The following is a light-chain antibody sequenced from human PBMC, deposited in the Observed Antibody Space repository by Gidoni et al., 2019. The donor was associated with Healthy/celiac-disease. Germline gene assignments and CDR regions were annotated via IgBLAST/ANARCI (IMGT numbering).Light chain of an antibody. Sequence: ELASTQLPVTLSVSPGERATLSCRASQSVSSSYLAWYQQRPGQAPRLLIYGASSRATGIPDGFGGSGSGTDFTLTISRLEPEDFAVYYCQQYDSSRTFGQGTKVEIK. CDR2: GAS. CDR3: QQYDSSRT. CDR1: QSVSSSY. J-gene: IGKJ1*01. V-gene: IGKV3-20*01.